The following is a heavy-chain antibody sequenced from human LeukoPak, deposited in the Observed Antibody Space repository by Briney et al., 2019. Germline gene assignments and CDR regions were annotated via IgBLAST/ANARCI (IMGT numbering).Heavy chain of an antibody. Sequence: PGGSLRLSCAASGFTFSSYAMSWVRQAPGKGLEWVAHINQDGSEKYYVDSVKGRFTISRDNAKNSLYLQMNSLRVEDTAVYYCARDRAVAGLCDYWGQGTLVTVSS. CDR1: GFTFSSYA. J-gene: IGHJ4*01. V-gene: IGHV3-7*01. CDR3: ARDRAVAGLCDY. D-gene: IGHD6-19*01. CDR2: INQDGSEK.